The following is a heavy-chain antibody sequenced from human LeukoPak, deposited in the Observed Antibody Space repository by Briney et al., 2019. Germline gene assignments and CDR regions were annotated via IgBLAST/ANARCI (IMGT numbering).Heavy chain of an antibody. CDR3: TRGSGYYLHDNDY. CDR1: GFTFSSYG. CDR2: MWYDGSNK. D-gene: IGHD3-22*01. V-gene: IGHV3-33*01. J-gene: IGHJ4*02. Sequence: GRSLRLSCAASGFTFSSYGMHWVRQAPGKGLEWVAVMWYDGSNKYYAASVKGRFTISRDNSKNTLYLQMNSLRAEDTAVYYFTRGSGYYLHDNDYWGQGTLVTVSS.